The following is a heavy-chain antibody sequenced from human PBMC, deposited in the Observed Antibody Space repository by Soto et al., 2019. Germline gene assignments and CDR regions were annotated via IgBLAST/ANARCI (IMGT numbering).Heavy chain of an antibody. J-gene: IGHJ4*02. D-gene: IGHD3-9*01. CDR3: AREDPLYYDILTGSPGLDY. Sequence: WGSLRLSCAAAGFTFGSYSMSRVLQAPGKGLEWVSYISSSSSTIYYADSVKGRFTISRDNAKNSLYLQMNSLRAEDTAVYYCAREDPLYYDILTGSPGLDYWGQGTLVTVSS. V-gene: IGHV3-48*01. CDR2: ISSSSSTI. CDR1: GFTFGSYS.